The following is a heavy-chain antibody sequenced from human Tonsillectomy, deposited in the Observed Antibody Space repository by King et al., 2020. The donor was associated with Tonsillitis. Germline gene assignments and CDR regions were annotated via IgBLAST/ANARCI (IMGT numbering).Heavy chain of an antibody. CDR1: GGSFSGYY. CDR2: INHSGST. D-gene: IGHD2-2*01. J-gene: IGHJ4*02. CDR3: ARGRRYCSSTSCYGGRRFDY. Sequence: VQLQQWGAGLLKPSEPMSLTCAVYGGSFSGYYWSWIRQPPGKGLEWIGEINHSGSTNYNPSLKSRVTISVDTSKNQFSLKLSSVTAADTAVYYCARGRRYCSSTSCYGGRRFDYWGQGTLVTVSS. V-gene: IGHV4-34*01.